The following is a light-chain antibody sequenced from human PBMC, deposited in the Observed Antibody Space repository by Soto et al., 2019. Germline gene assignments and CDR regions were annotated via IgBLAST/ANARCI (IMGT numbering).Light chain of an antibody. CDR3: QQYNTFPLT. V-gene: IGKV1-5*03. CDR2: KAS. CDR1: QTISSW. Sequence: DIQMTQSASTLSGSVGDGVTITCRASQTISSWLAWYQQKPGKAPKLLIYKASTLKSGVPSRFSGSGSGTEFTLSISSLQPDDFASYYCQQYNTFPLTFGGGTKVDIK. J-gene: IGKJ4*01.